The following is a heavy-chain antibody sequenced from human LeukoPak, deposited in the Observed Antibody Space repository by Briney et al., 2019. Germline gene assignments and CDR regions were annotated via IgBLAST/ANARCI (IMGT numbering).Heavy chain of an antibody. CDR3: AKRVSFMVRGGKHFDY. CDR2: ISGSGGSA. D-gene: IGHD3-10*01. CDR1: GFTFISYA. V-gene: IGHV3-23*01. J-gene: IGHJ4*02. Sequence: AGGSLRLSCAASGFTFISYAMSWFHQAPGKGLEWVSAISGSGGSAYYADAVKGRFTISRDNSKNTLYLQMNSLRAEDTAVYYCAKRVSFMVRGGKHFDYWGQGTLVTVSS.